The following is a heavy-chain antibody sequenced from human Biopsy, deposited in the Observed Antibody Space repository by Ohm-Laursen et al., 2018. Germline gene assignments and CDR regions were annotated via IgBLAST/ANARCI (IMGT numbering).Heavy chain of an antibody. D-gene: IGHD1-1*01. CDR3: ARETPTGIPFNWFDP. J-gene: IGHJ5*02. Sequence: SQTLSLTCTISGDSVSNKDAAWNWIRRSPSRGLEWLGRTYYRSQWHSDYAVFVRSRISIKSDTSRNQFSLQLNSVTPDDTAVYFCARETPTGIPFNWFDPWGQGTLVTVSS. V-gene: IGHV6-1*01. CDR2: TYYRSQWHS. CDR1: GDSVSNKDAA.